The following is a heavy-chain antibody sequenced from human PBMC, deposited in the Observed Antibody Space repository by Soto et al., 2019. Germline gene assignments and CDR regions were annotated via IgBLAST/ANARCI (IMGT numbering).Heavy chain of an antibody. Sequence: SETLSLTCTVSGGSISSGGYYWSWIRQHPGKGLEWIGYIYYSGSTYYNPSLKSRVTISVDTSKNQFSLKLSSVTAADTVVYYCARDDGMDAFDIWGQGTMVTVSS. J-gene: IGHJ3*02. CDR1: GGSISSGGYY. V-gene: IGHV4-31*03. CDR3: ARDDGMDAFDI. CDR2: IYYSGST.